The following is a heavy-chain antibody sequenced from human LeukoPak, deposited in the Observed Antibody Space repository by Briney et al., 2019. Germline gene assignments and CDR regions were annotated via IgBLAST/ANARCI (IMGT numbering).Heavy chain of an antibody. CDR3: AKAHYDSSGYMGDYYYYMDV. CDR1: GFTFSSYA. V-gene: IGHV3-23*01. Sequence: GGSLRLSCAASGFTFSSYAMSWVRKAPGKGLEWVSAISGSGGSTYYADSVKGRFTISRDNSKNTLYLQMNSLRAEDTAVYYCAKAHYDSSGYMGDYYYYMDVWGKGTTVTVSS. CDR2: ISGSGGST. J-gene: IGHJ6*03. D-gene: IGHD3-22*01.